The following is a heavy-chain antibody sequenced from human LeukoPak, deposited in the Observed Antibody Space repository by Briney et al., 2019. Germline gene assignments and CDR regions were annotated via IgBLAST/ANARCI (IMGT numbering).Heavy chain of an antibody. Sequence: AGGSLRLSCAASGFTFSSYAMHWVRQAPGKGLEWVAVISYDGSNKYYADSVKGRFTISRDNSKNTLYLQMNSLRAEDTAVYYCARLPDRSGSSSTQLDYWGQGTLVTVSS. CDR3: ARLPDRSGSSSTQLDY. CDR2: ISYDGSNK. D-gene: IGHD1-26*01. J-gene: IGHJ4*02. V-gene: IGHV3-30-3*01. CDR1: GFTFSSYA.